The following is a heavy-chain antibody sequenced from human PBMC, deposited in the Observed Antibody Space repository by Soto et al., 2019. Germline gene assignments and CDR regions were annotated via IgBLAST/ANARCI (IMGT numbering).Heavy chain of an antibody. V-gene: IGHV4-34*01. CDR2: INHSGST. J-gene: IGHJ6*02. D-gene: IGHD4-17*01. CDR1: GGSFSGYY. Sequence: KPSETLSLTCAVYGGSFSGYYCSWIRQPPGKGLEWIGEINHSGSTNYNPSLKSRVTISVDTSKNQFSLKLSSVTAADTAVYYCARYVLRFNYYGMDVWGQGTTVTVSS. CDR3: ARYVLRFNYYGMDV.